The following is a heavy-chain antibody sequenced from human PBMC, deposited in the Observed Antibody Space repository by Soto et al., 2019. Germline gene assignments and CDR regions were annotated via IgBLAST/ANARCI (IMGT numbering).Heavy chain of an antibody. J-gene: IGHJ4*02. V-gene: IGHV3-48*02. Sequence: EVQLVESGGDLVQPGGSLRLSCVVSGFTFMSYSMNWVRQAPGKGLEWISCIDSGSRTMDYAESVKGRFTISRDNAKNTLYLQMNSLIDEDTAVYYCAKDLSVAVAGALWGQGTLVTVS. CDR3: AKDLSVAVAGAL. CDR1: GFTFMSYS. D-gene: IGHD6-19*01. CDR2: IDSGSRTM.